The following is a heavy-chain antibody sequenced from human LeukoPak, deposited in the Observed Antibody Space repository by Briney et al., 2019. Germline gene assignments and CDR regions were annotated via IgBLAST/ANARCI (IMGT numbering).Heavy chain of an antibody. V-gene: IGHV3-7*01. CDR1: GFTFSSYW. Sequence: PGGSLRLSCAASGFTFSSYWMSWVRQAPGKGMEWVANIKQDGSEKKYVDSVKGRFTISRDNAKNSLYLQMNSLRAEGTAVYYCARGTAAGTHWGQGTLVTVSS. D-gene: IGHD6-13*01. CDR2: IKQDGSEK. J-gene: IGHJ4*02. CDR3: ARGTAAGTH.